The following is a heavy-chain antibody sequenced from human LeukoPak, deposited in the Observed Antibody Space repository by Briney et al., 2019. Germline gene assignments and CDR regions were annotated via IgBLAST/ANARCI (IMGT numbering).Heavy chain of an antibody. CDR3: AKDPEYFDWSDY. CDR2: INPSGGST. V-gene: IGHV1-46*01. D-gene: IGHD3-9*01. CDR1: GYTFTSYY. Sequence: ASVTVSCTASGYTFTSYYMHWVRQAPGQGLEWMGIINPSGGSTSYAQKFQGRVTMTRDMSTSTVYMELSSLRAEDTAVYYCAKDPEYFDWSDYWGQGTLVTVSS. J-gene: IGHJ4*02.